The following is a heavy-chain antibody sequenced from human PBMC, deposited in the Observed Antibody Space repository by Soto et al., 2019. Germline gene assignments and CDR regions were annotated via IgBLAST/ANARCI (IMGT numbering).Heavy chain of an antibody. D-gene: IGHD6-25*01. J-gene: IGHJ4*02. Sequence: EVQLVESGGGLVQPGGSLRLSCAASGFTFSSYKMNWVRQTPGKGLEWVSYISTSSSTIYYADSVKGRFTISRDNAKNSLYLQMNSLRDEDTAVYYCARDLTVSGAANPFFDCWGQGTQVTVSS. CDR1: GFTFSSYK. CDR3: ARDLTVSGAANPFFDC. CDR2: ISTSSSTI. V-gene: IGHV3-48*02.